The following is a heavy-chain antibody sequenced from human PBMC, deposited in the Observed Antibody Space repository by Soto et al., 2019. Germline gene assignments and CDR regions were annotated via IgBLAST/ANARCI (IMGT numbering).Heavy chain of an antibody. Sequence: EVQLVESGGGLVQPGGSLRLSCAASGFTFSSYWMHWVRQAPGEGLMWVSRINPDGSTTSYADSVKGRFTISRDNAKNTLYLQMNCLRVEDTAVYYCARVPTTVTTPGLDVWGQGTTVTVSS. CDR3: ARVPTTVTTPGLDV. D-gene: IGHD4-4*01. CDR2: INPDGSTT. CDR1: GFTFSSYW. J-gene: IGHJ6*02. V-gene: IGHV3-74*01.